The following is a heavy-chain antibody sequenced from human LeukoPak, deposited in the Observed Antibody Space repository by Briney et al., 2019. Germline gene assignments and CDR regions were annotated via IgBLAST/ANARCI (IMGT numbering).Heavy chain of an antibody. CDR2: IYTSGST. CDR3: ARELTMIVEEVALDAFDI. Sequence: SETLSLTCTVAGGSISSYYWSWIRQPAEKGLEWIGRIYTSGSTNYNPSFKSRVTMSVDTSKNQFSLKLSPVTAADTAVYYCARELTMIVEEVALDAFDIWGQGTMVTVSS. D-gene: IGHD3-22*01. CDR1: GGSISSYY. V-gene: IGHV4-4*07. J-gene: IGHJ3*02.